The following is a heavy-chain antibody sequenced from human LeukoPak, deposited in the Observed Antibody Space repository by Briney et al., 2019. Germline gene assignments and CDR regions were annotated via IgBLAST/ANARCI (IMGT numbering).Heavy chain of an antibody. V-gene: IGHV1-69*06. J-gene: IGHJ4*02. CDR3: ARDLPYSSGSLGY. D-gene: IGHD6-19*01. Sequence: SVTVSFKASGGTFSSYAISWVRQAPGQGLEWMGGIIPIFGTANYAQKFQGRVTITADKSTSTAYMELSSLRSEDTAVYYCARDLPYSSGSLGYWGQGTLVTVSS. CDR2: IIPIFGTA. CDR1: GGTFSSYA.